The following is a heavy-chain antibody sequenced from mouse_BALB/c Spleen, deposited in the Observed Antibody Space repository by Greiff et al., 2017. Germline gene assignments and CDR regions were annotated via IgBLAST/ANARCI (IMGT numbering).Heavy chain of an antibody. D-gene: IGHD2-4*01. CDR2: ISSGGSYT. CDR3: ARQGITGFAY. Sequence: EVKLMESGGGLVKPGGSLKLSCAASGFTFSSYAMSWVRQTPEKRLEWVATISSGGSYTYYPDSVKGRFTISRDNAKNTLYLQMSSLRSEDTAMYYCARQGITGFAYWGQGTLVTVSA. CDR1: GFTFSSYA. V-gene: IGHV5-9-3*01. J-gene: IGHJ3*01.